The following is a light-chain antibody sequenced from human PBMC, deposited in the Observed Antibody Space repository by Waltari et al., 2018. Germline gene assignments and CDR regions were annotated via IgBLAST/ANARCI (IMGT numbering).Light chain of an antibody. V-gene: IGKV1-27*01. CDR2: ATS. CDR3: QKYNSAFLS. Sequence: DIQMTQFPSSLSASVGDSVTISCRAIQAINNYLAWYQQKQGKLPKLLIYATSTLQSGVPSRFSGSGTGTDFTLTIRSLQPEDVATYYCQKYNSAFLSFGGGTKVEIK. J-gene: IGKJ4*01. CDR1: QAINNY.